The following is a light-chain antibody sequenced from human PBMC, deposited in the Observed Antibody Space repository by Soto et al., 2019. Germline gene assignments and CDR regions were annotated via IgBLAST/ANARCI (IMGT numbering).Light chain of an antibody. Sequence: PSTLSASVGDRVTITFRASQSISSWLALYQQKPGKAPKLLIYKASSLESGVPSRFSGSGSGTECTLTISSLQPADFATYYCQQYNSYSWTFGQGTKVDIK. V-gene: IGKV1-5*03. CDR1: QSISSW. CDR2: KAS. J-gene: IGKJ1*01. CDR3: QQYNSYSWT.